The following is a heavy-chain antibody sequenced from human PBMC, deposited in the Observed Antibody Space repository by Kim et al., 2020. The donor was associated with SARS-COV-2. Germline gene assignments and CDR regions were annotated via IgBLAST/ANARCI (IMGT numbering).Heavy chain of an antibody. CDR2: ISYDGSNT. CDR3: SKGGGSWYYFDS. D-gene: IGHD2-15*01. CDR1: GFAFSSYA. V-gene: IGHV3-30*04. Sequence: GGSLRLSCAASGFAFSSYAMHWVRQAPGKGLEWVAFISYDGSNTYYADSVKGRFTISRDNSKKTLYLQMNSLRAEDTAVYYCSKGGGSWYYFDSWGQGTLVTVSS. J-gene: IGHJ4*02.